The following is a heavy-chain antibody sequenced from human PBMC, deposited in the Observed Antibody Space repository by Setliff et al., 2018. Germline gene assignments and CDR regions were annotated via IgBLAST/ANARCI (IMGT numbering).Heavy chain of an antibody. J-gene: IGHJ4*02. Sequence: ASVKVSCKASGHMFTSNAMHWVRQAPGQGLEWMGVIDPSGTRTVSAQSFKGRITLTRDTSTDTAYMEVNSLKSEDTAVYFCARDKDHIRGFDYWGRGALVTVSS. CDR2: IDPSGTRT. CDR3: ARDKDHIRGFDY. D-gene: IGHD3-10*01. V-gene: IGHV1-46*01. CDR1: GHMFTSNA.